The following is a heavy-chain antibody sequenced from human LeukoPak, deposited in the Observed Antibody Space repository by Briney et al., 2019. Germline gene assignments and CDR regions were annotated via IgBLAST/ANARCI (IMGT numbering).Heavy chain of an antibody. V-gene: IGHV3-48*04. Sequence: GGSLRLSCLASGFTFNTYSMNWFRQAPGKGLEWISYISSSSATIYYADSVKGRFTISRDNAKNSLYLQMSSLRAEDTAVYYCARGRDLFDSWGQGTLVIVSS. CDR3: ARGRDLFDS. J-gene: IGHJ4*02. CDR1: GFTFNTYS. CDR2: ISSSSATI.